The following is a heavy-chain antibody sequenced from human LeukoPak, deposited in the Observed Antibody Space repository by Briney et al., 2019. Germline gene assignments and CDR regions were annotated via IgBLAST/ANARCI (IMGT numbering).Heavy chain of an antibody. CDR2: INPSGGST. CDR1: GYTFTSYY. CDR3: ARDFKQWLVLDY. D-gene: IGHD6-19*01. J-gene: IGHJ4*02. V-gene: IGHV1-46*01. Sequence: ASVKVSCKASGYTFTSYYMHWVRQAPGQGLEWMGIINPSGGSTSYAQKFQGRATMSRDMSTSTVYMELSSLRSEDTAVYYCARDFKQWLVLDYWGQGTLVTVSS.